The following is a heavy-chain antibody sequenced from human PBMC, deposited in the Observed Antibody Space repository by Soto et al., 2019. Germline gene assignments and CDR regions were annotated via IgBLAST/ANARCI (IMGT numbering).Heavy chain of an antibody. D-gene: IGHD3-16*01. CDR1: GGSISSYY. Sequence: QVQLQESGPGLVKPSETLSLTCTVSGGSISSYYWSWIRQPPGKGLEWIGYIYYSGSTNYNPSLKSRGTISVDTSKTQFSRKLSSVTAPDTAVYYCASLWGWSVDYWGQGTLVTVSS. J-gene: IGHJ4*02. CDR3: ASLWGWSVDY. V-gene: IGHV4-59*08. CDR2: IYYSGST.